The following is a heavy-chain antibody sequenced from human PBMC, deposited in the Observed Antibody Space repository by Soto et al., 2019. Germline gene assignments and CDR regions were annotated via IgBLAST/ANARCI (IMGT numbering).Heavy chain of an antibody. Sequence: PSETLSLTCAVYGGSFSGYYWSWIRQPPGKGLEWIGEINHSGSTNYNPSLKSRVTISVDTSKNQFSLKLSSVTAADTAVYYCARGEELPPYYHGMDVWGQGTTVTVSS. CDR3: ARGEELPPYYHGMDV. CDR1: GGSFSGYY. J-gene: IGHJ6*02. V-gene: IGHV4-34*01. CDR2: INHSGST. D-gene: IGHD1-26*01.